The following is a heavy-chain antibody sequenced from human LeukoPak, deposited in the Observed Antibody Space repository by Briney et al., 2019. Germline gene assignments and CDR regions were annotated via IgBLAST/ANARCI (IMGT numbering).Heavy chain of an antibody. J-gene: IGHJ4*02. D-gene: IGHD5-12*01. CDR2: IIPIFGIA. CDR1: GGTFSSYA. Sequence: SVKVSCKASGGTFSSYAISWVRQAPGQGLEWMGRIIPIFGIANYAQKFQGRVTITADKSTSTAYMELSSLRSGDTAVYYCARVYSGYDSHFDYWGQGTLVTVSS. CDR3: ARVYSGYDSHFDY. V-gene: IGHV1-69*04.